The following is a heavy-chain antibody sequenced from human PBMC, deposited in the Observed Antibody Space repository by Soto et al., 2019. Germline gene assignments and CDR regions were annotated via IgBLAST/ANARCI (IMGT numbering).Heavy chain of an antibody. CDR3: ARSGAAARANWFDP. Sequence: SQTLSLTCAISGDSVSSNSAAWNWIRQSPSGGLEWLGRTYYRSKWFNDYAVSVKSRITINPDTSKNQFSLKLSSVTAADTAVYYCARSGAAARANWFDPGGQGTLVPLSS. V-gene: IGHV6-1*01. D-gene: IGHD3-10*01. CDR1: GDSVSSNSAA. CDR2: TYYRSKWFN. J-gene: IGHJ5*02.